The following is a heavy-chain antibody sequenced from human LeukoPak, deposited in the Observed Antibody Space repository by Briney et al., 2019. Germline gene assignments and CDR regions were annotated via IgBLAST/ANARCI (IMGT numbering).Heavy chain of an antibody. D-gene: IGHD6-19*01. CDR1: GFTVSSNY. J-gene: IGHJ4*02. CDR3: TKLKGWYGEGFFDY. V-gene: IGHV3-53*01. Sequence: PGGSLRLSCAASGFTVSSNYMSWVRQPAGKGLEWVSVLYSGGATFYADSVKGRFTISRDTSKNTLYLQMNDLRAHDTAVYYCTKLKGWYGEGFFDYWGQGTLVTVSS. CDR2: LYSGGAT.